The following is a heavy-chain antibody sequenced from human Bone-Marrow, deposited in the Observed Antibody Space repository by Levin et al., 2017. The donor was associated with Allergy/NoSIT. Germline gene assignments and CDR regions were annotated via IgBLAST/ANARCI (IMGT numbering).Heavy chain of an antibody. D-gene: IGHD6-19*01. CDR2: INPNSGGT. V-gene: IGHV1-2*04. CDR3: AREFPGYSSGWYGRWFDP. J-gene: IGHJ5*02. CDR1: GYTFTGYY. Sequence: ASVKVSCKASGYTFTGYYMHWVRQAPGQGLEWMGWINPNSGGTNYAQKFQGWVTMTRDTSISTAYMELSRLRSDDTAVYYCAREFPGYSSGWYGRWFDPWGQGTLVTVSS.